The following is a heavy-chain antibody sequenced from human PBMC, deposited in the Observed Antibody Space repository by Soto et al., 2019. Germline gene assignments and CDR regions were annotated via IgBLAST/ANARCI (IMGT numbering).Heavy chain of an antibody. J-gene: IGHJ4*02. CDR1: GFSLTSGVG. V-gene: IGHV2-5*02. CDR3: AHRRGGYNWDDAHFDY. CDR2: VYWVDDN. Sequence: QITLKESGPTLVQPTEAVALTCTFSGFSLTSGVGVGWIRQPPGKALAWLAVVYWVDDNRYRPSLKSRLTLTRDTSRNQVALIKTNVDPVDTATYYCAHRRGGYNWDDAHFDYWGQGILVNVSS. D-gene: IGHD1-20*01.